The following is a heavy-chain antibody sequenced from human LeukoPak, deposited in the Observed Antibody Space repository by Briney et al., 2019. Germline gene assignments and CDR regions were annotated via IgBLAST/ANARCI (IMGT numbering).Heavy chain of an antibody. D-gene: IGHD2-15*01. V-gene: IGHV4-39*07. CDR3: ARVMPCSVIRCLQGWFDP. CDR2: IYYSGST. CDR1: GGSISSSSYY. J-gene: IGHJ5*02. Sequence: SETLSLTCTVSGGSISSSSYYWGWIRQPPGKGLEWIGSIYYSGSTYYNPSLKSRVTISVDTSKNQFSLKLSSVTAADTAVYYCARVMPCSVIRCLQGWFDPWGQGTLVTVSS.